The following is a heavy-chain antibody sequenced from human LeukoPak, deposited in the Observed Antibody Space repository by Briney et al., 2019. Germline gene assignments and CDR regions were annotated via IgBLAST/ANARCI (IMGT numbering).Heavy chain of an antibody. CDR3: TTYDFWSGPFDY. J-gene: IGHJ4*02. CDR1: VFTFSNAR. V-gene: IGHV3-15*01. D-gene: IGHD3-3*01. Sequence: PGGSLRLSCAASVFTFSNARMSWVRQAPGKGLEWVGRIKSKTDGGTTDYAAPLKGRFTISRDDSKNTLYLQVNSLKTEDTAVYYCTTYDFWSGPFDYWGQGTLVTVSS. CDR2: IKSKTDGGTT.